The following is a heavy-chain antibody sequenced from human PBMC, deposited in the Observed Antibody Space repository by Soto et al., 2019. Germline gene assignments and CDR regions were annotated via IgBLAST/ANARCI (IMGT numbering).Heavy chain of an antibody. D-gene: IGHD6-19*01. CDR2: ISWNSGTI. CDR1: GFTFGNYA. J-gene: IGHJ5*02. Sequence: EMQLVESGGALVQPGRSLRLSCAASGFTFGNYAMHWVRQGPGKGLEWVSGISWNSGTIDYADSVKGRFTISRDTAKNSLYLQMNSLTLDDTAFYYCAKGGWGAVAGNYFDPWGQGTLVTVSS. CDR3: AKGGWGAVAGNYFDP. V-gene: IGHV3-9*01.